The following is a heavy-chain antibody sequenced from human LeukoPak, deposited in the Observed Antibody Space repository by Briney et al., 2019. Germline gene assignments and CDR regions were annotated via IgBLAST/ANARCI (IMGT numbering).Heavy chain of an antibody. V-gene: IGHV6-1*01. CDR3: ARDSVRVGAMGFDY. D-gene: IGHD1-26*01. Sequence: SQTLSLTCVISGDNVSSNTATWNWIRQSPSRGLEWLGRTYYRSKWYNDYAVSVKSRITINPDTSKNQFSLQLNSVTPEDTAVYYCARDSVRVGAMGFDYWGQGTLVTVSS. CDR1: GDNVSSNTAT. J-gene: IGHJ4*02. CDR2: TYYRSKWYN.